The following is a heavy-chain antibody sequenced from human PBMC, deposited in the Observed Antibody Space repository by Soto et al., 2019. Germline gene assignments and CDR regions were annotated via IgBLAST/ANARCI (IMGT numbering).Heavy chain of an antibody. CDR2: IYYSGST. D-gene: IGHD3-3*01. Sequence: NPSETLSLTCTVSGGSISSGGYYWSWIRQHPGKGLEWIGYIYYSGSTYYNPSLKSRVTISVDTSKNQFSLKLSSVTAADTAVYYCARAGDYDFWSGPQGAFDIWGQGTMVTVSS. CDR1: GGSISSGGYY. V-gene: IGHV4-31*03. CDR3: ARAGDYDFWSGPQGAFDI. J-gene: IGHJ3*02.